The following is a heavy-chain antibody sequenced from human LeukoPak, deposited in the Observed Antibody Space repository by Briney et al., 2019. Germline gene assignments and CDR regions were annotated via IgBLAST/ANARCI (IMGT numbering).Heavy chain of an antibody. CDR1: GYTFTGYY. V-gene: IGHV1-2*02. Sequence: ASVKVSCKASGYTFTGYYMHWVRQAPGQGLEWMGWINPNSGGTNYAQKFQGRVTMTRDTSISTAYMELSRLRSDDTAVYYCARVSLQVWELLDGTFDYWGQGTLVTVSS. D-gene: IGHD1-26*01. CDR3: ARVSLQVWELLDGTFDY. CDR2: INPNSGGT. J-gene: IGHJ4*02.